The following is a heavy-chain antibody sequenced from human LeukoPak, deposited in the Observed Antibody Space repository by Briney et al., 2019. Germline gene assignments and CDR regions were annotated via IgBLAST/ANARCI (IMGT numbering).Heavy chain of an antibody. V-gene: IGHV3-30-3*01. CDR1: GFTFSSYA. J-gene: IGHJ4*02. Sequence: PGGSLRLSCAASGFTFSSYAMHWVRQAPGKGLEWVAVISYDGSNKYYADSVKGRFTISRDNSKNTLYLQMNSLRAEDTAVYYCARDRTEKSIYGYNPSYWGQGTLVTVSS. D-gene: IGHD5-24*01. CDR3: ARDRTEKSIYGYNPSY. CDR2: ISYDGSNK.